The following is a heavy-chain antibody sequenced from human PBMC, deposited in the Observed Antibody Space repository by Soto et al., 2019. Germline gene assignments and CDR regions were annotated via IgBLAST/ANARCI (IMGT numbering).Heavy chain of an antibody. J-gene: IGHJ6*02. CDR3: TSTIFGVVIQGGYYYGMDV. V-gene: IGHV3-72*01. CDR1: GFTFSDHY. Sequence: GGALRLSCVASGFTFSDHYMDWVRQAPGKGLEWVGRIKNKVYGGTTEYAASVKGRFTISRDDSISIAYLQMNSLKTEDTAVYYCTSTIFGVVIQGGYYYGMDVWGQGTTVNVSS. CDR2: IKNKVYGGTT. D-gene: IGHD3-3*01.